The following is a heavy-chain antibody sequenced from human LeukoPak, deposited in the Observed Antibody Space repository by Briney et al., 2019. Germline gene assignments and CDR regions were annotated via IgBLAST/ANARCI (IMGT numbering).Heavy chain of an antibody. J-gene: IGHJ3*02. Sequence: GGSLRLSCAASGFTFSSYGMHWVRQAPGKGLEWVAFIRYDGSNKYYADSVKGRFTISRDNSKNTLYLQMNSLRAEDTAVYYCAISGYSSSTDELGAFDIWGQGTMVTVSS. CDR1: GFTFSSYG. D-gene: IGHD6-13*01. CDR3: AISGYSSSTDELGAFDI. V-gene: IGHV3-30*02. CDR2: IRYDGSNK.